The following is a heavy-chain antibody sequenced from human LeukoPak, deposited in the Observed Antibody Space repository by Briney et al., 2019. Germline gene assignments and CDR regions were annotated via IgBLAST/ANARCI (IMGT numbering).Heavy chain of an antibody. CDR2: ISNDGTNE. CDR3: ARDRIAVAGMGAFQH. CDR1: RFTFSTYA. Sequence: GRSLRLSFAASRFTFSTYAMHWVRQAPGKGLEWVAGISNDGTNEDHADSVKGRFTISRDNSKHTLYLQMNSLRAEDTAIYYCARDRIAVAGMGAFQHWGQGTLVTVSS. V-gene: IGHV3-30-3*01. D-gene: IGHD6-19*01. J-gene: IGHJ1*01.